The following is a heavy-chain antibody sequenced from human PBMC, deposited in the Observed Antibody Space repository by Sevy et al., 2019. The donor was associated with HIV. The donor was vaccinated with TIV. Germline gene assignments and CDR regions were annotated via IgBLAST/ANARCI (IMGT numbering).Heavy chain of an antibody. CDR3: ARGGDCSGGSCYDY. J-gene: IGHJ4*02. V-gene: IGHV3-53*01. CDR1: RFTVSSNY. CDR2: IYSGGST. Sequence: GGSLRLSCAASRFTVSSNYMSWVRQAPGKGLEWVSVIYSGGSTFYADSVKGRFTISRDSSKNTLYLQVSSLRAEDTAVYYCARGGDCSGGSCYDYWGQGTLVTVSS. D-gene: IGHD2-15*01.